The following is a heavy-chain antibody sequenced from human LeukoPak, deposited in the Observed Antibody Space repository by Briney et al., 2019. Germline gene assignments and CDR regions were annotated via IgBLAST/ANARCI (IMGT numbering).Heavy chain of an antibody. D-gene: IGHD2-2*01. CDR1: GYTFTSYD. V-gene: IGHV1-8*03. Sequence: ASVXXXXXAXGYTFTSYDXNWVRQAPGQGLKWMGWMNXNSGNTVYAQKFQGRVTITRNTSISTAYMELSSLRSEDTAVYYCARKLGYCSSTSCYYWFDPWGQGTLVTVSS. CDR3: ARKLGYCSSTSCYYWFDP. CDR2: MNXNSGNT. J-gene: IGHJ5*02.